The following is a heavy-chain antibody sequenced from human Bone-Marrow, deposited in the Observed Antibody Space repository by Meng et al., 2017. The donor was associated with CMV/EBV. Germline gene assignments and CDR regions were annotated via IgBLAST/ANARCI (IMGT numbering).Heavy chain of an antibody. J-gene: IGHJ4*02. CDR3: ARGYCSSTSCLIDY. D-gene: IGHD2-2*01. CDR1: GGSFSGYY. CDR2: INHSGST. V-gene: IGHV4-34*01. Sequence: VAIQLWGAGLLKPSATLSLTCAVYGGSFSGYYWSWIRQPPGKGLEWIGEINHSGSTNYNPSLKSRVTISVDTSKNQFSLKLSSVTAADTAVYYCARGYCSSTSCLIDYWGQGTLVTVSS.